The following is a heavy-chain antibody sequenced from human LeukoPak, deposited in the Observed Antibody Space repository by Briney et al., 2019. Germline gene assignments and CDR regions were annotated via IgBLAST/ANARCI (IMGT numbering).Heavy chain of an antibody. CDR1: GFTFSSYS. J-gene: IGHJ4*02. V-gene: IGHV3-48*01. CDR2: ISSSSSTI. D-gene: IGHD5-12*01. Sequence: GGSLRLSCAASGFTFSSYSMNWVRQAPGKGLEWVSYISSSSSTIYYADSVKGRFTISRDNAKNSLCLQMNSLRAEDTAVYYCASDSGYVSRDYWGQGTLVTVSS. CDR3: ASDSGYVSRDY.